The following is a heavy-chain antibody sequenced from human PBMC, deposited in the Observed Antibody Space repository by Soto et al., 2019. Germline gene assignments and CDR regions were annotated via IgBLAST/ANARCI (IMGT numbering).Heavy chain of an antibody. CDR3: AGNYYDSSGYPPPPDY. CDR1: GFTFSSYG. Sequence: QVQLVESGGGVVQPGRSLRLSCAASGFTFSSYGMHWVRQAPGKGLEWVAVIWYDGSNKYYADSVKGRFTISRDNSKNTLYLHMNSLRAEDTAVYYCAGNYYDSSGYPPPPDYWGQGTLVTVSS. V-gene: IGHV3-33*01. J-gene: IGHJ4*02. D-gene: IGHD3-22*01. CDR2: IWYDGSNK.